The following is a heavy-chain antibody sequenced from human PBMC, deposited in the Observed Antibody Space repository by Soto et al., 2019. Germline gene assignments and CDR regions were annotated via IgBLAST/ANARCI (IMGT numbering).Heavy chain of an antibody. CDR3: AIGFFRPPSTPKFDY. V-gene: IGHV3-21*01. D-gene: IGHD3-3*01. Sequence: GGSLRLCCAASGFTFSSYSMNWVRQAPGKGLEWVSSISSSSSYIYYADSVKGRFTISRDNAKNSLYLQMNSLRAEGTAVYYCAIGFFRPPSTPKFDYWGLRTLVTGSS. CDR1: GFTFSSYS. J-gene: IGHJ4*02. CDR2: ISSSSSYI.